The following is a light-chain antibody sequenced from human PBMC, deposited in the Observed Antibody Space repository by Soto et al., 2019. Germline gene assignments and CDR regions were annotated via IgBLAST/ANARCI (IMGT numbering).Light chain of an antibody. Sequence: QSALTQPASVSGSPGQSITISCTGTSSDVGGYNYVSWYQQHPGKAPKLMIYEVSNRPSGVSNRFSGSRSGNTASLTISGLQAEDAADYYCSSYKSSSTRVFGSGIKVTAL. CDR1: SSDVGGYNY. J-gene: IGLJ1*01. CDR3: SSYKSSSTRV. V-gene: IGLV2-14*01. CDR2: EVS.